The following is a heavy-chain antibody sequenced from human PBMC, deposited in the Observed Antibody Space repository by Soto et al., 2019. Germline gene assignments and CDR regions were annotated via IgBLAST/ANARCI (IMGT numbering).Heavy chain of an antibody. Sequence: LSLTCTVSGGSISSGDYYWSWIRQPPGKGLEWLSYISKSSTTINYADSVKGRFTISRDNAKNSVYLEMSSLRDEDSAVYYCARDPPNFYYYGMDVWGQGXTVTVSS. CDR3: ARDPPNFYYYGMDV. J-gene: IGHJ6*02. V-gene: IGHV3-11*04. CDR1: GGSISSGDYY. CDR2: ISKSSTTI.